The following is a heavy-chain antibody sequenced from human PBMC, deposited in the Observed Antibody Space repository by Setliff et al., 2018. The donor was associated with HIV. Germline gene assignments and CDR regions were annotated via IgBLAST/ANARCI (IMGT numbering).Heavy chain of an antibody. CDR2: ISPDNGNT. CDR3: VRDRELRTIRSLDF. V-gene: IGHV1-18*04. Sequence: ASVKVSCKASGYIFLNYDITWVRQAPGQGLEWMGWISPDNGNTNYAQKIEGRVILTTDKSTNTVEMELRSLRSDDTAVYYCVRDRELRTIRSLDFWVPGTLVTVSS. D-gene: IGHD1-1*01. CDR1: GYIFLNYD. J-gene: IGHJ4*02.